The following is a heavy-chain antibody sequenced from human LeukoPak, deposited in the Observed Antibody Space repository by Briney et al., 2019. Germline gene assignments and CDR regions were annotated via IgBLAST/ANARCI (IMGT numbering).Heavy chain of an antibody. J-gene: IGHJ4*02. V-gene: IGHV3-23*01. CDR2: ISESDGST. CDR3: ANSPGK. CDR1: GFTFSTYA. Sequence: GGSLRLSCAASGFTFSTYAMSWVRQAPGKGLEWVSTISESDGSTYYADSLKGRFTIFRDNSKNTLYLQMNILRAEDTAIYYCANSPGKWGQGTLVTVSS.